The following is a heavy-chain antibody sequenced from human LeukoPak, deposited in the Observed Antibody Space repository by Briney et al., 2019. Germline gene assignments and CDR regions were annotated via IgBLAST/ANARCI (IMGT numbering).Heavy chain of an antibody. CDR2: IIPIFGTE. CDR1: GGTFSSYA. J-gene: IGHJ3*02. Sequence: SVKVSCTASGGTFSSYAISWVRQAPGQGLEWMGGIIPIFGTENYAQTLKGRVTITADKSTSTAYMELSSLRSEDTAVYYCARVERVLRLLEWLQNDIWGQGTMVTVSS. V-gene: IGHV1-69*06. CDR3: ARVERVLRLLEWLQNDI. D-gene: IGHD3-3*01.